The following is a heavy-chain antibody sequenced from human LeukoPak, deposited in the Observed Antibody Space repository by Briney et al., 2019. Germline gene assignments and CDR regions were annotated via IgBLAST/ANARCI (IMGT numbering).Heavy chain of an antibody. J-gene: IGHJ4*02. CDR2: IYYSGST. CDR3: ARGRVVVTLGRHYYFDY. Sequence: SETLSLTCTVSGGSISSHYWSWIRQPPGKGLEWIGYIYYSGSTNYNPSLKSQVTISVDTSKNQFSLKLSSVTAADTAVYYCARGRVVVTLGRHYYFDYWGQGTLVTVSS. D-gene: IGHD3-22*01. V-gene: IGHV4-59*11. CDR1: GGSISSHY.